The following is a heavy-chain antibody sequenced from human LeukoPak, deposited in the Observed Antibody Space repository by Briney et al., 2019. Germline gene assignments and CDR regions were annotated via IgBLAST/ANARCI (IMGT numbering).Heavy chain of an antibody. V-gene: IGHV4-39*07. D-gene: IGHD3-9*01. Sequence: SETLSLTCTVSGGSISSSSYYWGWIRQPPGKGLEWIGSIYYSGSTYYNPSLKSRVTISVDTSKNQFSLKLSSVTAADTAVYYCARGQRYYDILTGYGRGDAFDIWGQGTMVTVSS. J-gene: IGHJ3*02. CDR1: GGSISSSSYY. CDR2: IYYSGST. CDR3: ARGQRYYDILTGYGRGDAFDI.